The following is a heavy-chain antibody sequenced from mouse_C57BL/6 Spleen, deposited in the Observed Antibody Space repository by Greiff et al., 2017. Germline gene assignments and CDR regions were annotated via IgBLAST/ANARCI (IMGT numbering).Heavy chain of an antibody. V-gene: IGHV6-3*01. CDR2: IRLKSDNYAT. J-gene: IGHJ3*01. CDR1: GFTFSNYW. D-gene: IGHD1-1*01. CDR3: TGGYYSSSAWFAY. Sequence: EVQLQESGGGLVQPGGSMKLSCVASGFTFSNYWMNWVRQSPEKGLEWVAQIRLKSDNYATHYAESVKGRFTISRDDSKSSVYLQMNNLRAEDTGIYYCTGGYYSSSAWFAYWGQGTLVTVSA.